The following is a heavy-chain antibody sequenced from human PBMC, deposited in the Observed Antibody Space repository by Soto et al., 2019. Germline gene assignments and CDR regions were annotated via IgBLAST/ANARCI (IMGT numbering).Heavy chain of an antibody. CDR2: VSATAGTT. Sequence: GGSLRLSCAASGFTFSNYSRSWVRQAPGKGLEWVSLVSATAGTTYYTVSVKGRFTISRDNSRNTVYLQMNSLRADDTAVYYCAKDRLAGGFDYWGQGTLVTVS. CDR3: AKDRLAGGFDY. CDR1: GFTFSNYS. V-gene: IGHV3-23*01. J-gene: IGHJ4*02. D-gene: IGHD3-16*01.